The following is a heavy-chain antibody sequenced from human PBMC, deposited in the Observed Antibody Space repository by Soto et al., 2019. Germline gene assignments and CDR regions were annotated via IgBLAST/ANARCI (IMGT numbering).Heavy chain of an antibody. CDR3: AKKGYCSGESCYAFDY. CDR2: ISSSGAGT. Sequence: EVQLLESGGGLVQPGGSLRLSCAASGFPLTTYAMSWVRQAPGKGLEWVSAISSSGAGTFYADSVKGRFTISRVNSKNTLYLQMNSLRAEDTAVYYCAKKGYCSGESCYAFDYWGQGTLVTVSS. V-gene: IGHV3-23*01. CDR1: GFPLTTYA. D-gene: IGHD2-15*01. J-gene: IGHJ4*02.